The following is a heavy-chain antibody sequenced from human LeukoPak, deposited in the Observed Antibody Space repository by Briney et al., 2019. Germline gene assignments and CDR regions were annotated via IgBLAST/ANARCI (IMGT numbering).Heavy chain of an antibody. CDR2: ISNTGGST. Sequence: GGSLRLSCAVSGFSFNTYVMSWVRQAPGKVLEWVSAISNTGGSTYYADSVKGRFTISRDKSKNTLPLQMNSLRAEDTAVYYCAQQVGYCSSGSCYFTYWGRGTLVTVSS. CDR3: AQQVGYCSSGSCYFTY. J-gene: IGHJ1*01. V-gene: IGHV3-23*01. D-gene: IGHD2-15*01. CDR1: GFSFNTYV.